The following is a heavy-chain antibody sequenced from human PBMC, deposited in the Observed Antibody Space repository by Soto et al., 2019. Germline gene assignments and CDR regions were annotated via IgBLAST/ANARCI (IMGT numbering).Heavy chain of an antibody. V-gene: IGHV3-30*18. D-gene: IGHD3-3*01. J-gene: IGHJ6*02. CDR3: AKDGISLYDFSLQYPYYYGMDV. CDR1: GFTFSSYG. CDR2: ISYDGSNK. Sequence: PGGSLRLSCAASGFTFSSYGMHWVRQAPGKGLEWVAVISYDGSNKYYADSVKGRFTISRDNSKNTLYLQMNSPRAEDTAVYYCAKDGISLYDFSLQYPYYYGMDVWGQGTTVTVSS.